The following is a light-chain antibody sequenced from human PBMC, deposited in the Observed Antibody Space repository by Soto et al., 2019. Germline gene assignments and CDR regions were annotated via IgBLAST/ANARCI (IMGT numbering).Light chain of an antibody. CDR1: SSNIGAGYD. CDR3: QSYDSSLSGVV. Sequence: QAVVTQPPSVSGAPGQRVTISCTGSSSNIGAGYDVHWYQQLPGTAPKLLIYGNSNRSSGVPDRFSGSKSGTSASLAITGLQAEDEADYYCQSYDSSLSGVVFGGGTQLTVL. V-gene: IGLV1-40*01. J-gene: IGLJ2*01. CDR2: GNS.